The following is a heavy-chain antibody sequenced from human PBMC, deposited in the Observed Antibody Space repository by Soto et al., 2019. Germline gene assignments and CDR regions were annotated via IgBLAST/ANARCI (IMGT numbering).Heavy chain of an antibody. CDR1: GYTFTGYY. Sequence: ASVKVSCKASGYTFTGYYMHWVLQAPGQGLEWMGWINPNSGGTNYAQKFQGWVTMTRDTSISTAYMELSRLRSDDTAVYYCARATYYYDSSGSWYGMDVWGQGTTVTVSS. CDR3: ARATYYYDSSGSWYGMDV. CDR2: INPNSGGT. J-gene: IGHJ6*02. V-gene: IGHV1-2*04. D-gene: IGHD3-22*01.